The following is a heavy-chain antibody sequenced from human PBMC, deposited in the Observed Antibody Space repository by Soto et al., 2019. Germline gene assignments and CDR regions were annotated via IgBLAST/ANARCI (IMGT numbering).Heavy chain of an antibody. CDR3: ANSRGGTFLGYHGMDI. J-gene: IGHJ6*02. CDR1: GGSFSSRA. CDR2: ITPVFGRV. V-gene: IGHV1-69*01. D-gene: IGHD3-16*01. Sequence: QVQLVQSGPEVKKTGTSVKVSCKASGGSFSSRAISWVRQAPGQGLEWMGGITPVFGRVNYAEKFQDRVTITAEESTGTAYMELSSLKSEDTALYYCANSRGGTFLGYHGMDIWGQGTTVSVSS.